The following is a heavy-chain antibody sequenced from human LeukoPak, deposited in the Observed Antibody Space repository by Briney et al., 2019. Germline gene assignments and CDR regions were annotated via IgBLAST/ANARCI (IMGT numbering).Heavy chain of an antibody. CDR1: GYTLTELS. CDR2: FDPEDGET. V-gene: IGHV1-24*01. J-gene: IGHJ4*02. CDR3: ATLGIAAAGTCY. Sequence: ASVKVSCKVPGYTLTELSMHWVRQAPGKGLEWMGGFDPEDGETIYAQKFQGRVTMTEDTSTDTAYMELSSLRSEDTAVYYCATLGIAAAGTCYWGQGTLVTVSS. D-gene: IGHD6-13*01.